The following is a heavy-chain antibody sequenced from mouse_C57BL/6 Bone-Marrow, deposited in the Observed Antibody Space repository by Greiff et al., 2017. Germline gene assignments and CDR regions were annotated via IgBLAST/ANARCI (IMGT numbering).Heavy chain of an antibody. J-gene: IGHJ2*01. D-gene: IGHD2-4*01. V-gene: IGHV5-6*01. CDR1: GFTFSSYA. CDR3: ARHGGLRPLDY. CDR2: ISRGGSYT. Sequence: DVQLQESGGDLAKPGGSLKLSCAASGFTFSSYAMSWVRQTPDKRLEWVATISRGGSYTYYPDSVKGRFTISRDNAKNTLYLQMSSLKSEDTAMYYCARHGGLRPLDYWGQGTTLTVSS.